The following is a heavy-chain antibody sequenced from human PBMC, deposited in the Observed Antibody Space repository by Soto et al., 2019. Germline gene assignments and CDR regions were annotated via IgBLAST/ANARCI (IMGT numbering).Heavy chain of an antibody. CDR3: AREDLAAAGTFDP. V-gene: IGHV4-59*01. D-gene: IGHD6-13*01. Sequence: SETLSLTCTVSGGSISSYYWSWIRQPPGKGLEWIGYIYYSGSTNYNPSLKSRVTISVDTSKNQFSLKLSSVTAADTAVYYCAREDLAAAGTFDPWGQGTLVTVSS. J-gene: IGHJ5*02. CDR1: GGSISSYY. CDR2: IYYSGST.